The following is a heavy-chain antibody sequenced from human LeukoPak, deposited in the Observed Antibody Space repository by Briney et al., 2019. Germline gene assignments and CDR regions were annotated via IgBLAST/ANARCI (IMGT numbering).Heavy chain of an antibody. CDR1: GYTFTSYY. D-gene: IGHD5-18*01. CDR2: IIPIFGTA. CDR3: ARERSDTAMVINWFDP. V-gene: IGHV1-69*13. J-gene: IGHJ5*02. Sequence: ASVKVSCKASGYTFTSYYMHWVRQAPGQGLEWMGGIIPIFGTANYAQKFQGRVTITADESTSTAYMELSSLRSEDTAVYYCARERSDTAMVINWFDPWGQGTLVTVSS.